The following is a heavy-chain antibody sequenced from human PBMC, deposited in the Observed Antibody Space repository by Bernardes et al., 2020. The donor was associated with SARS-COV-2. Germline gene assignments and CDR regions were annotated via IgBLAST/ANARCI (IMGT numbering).Heavy chain of an antibody. CDR3: ARAWMGRGTADY. D-gene: IGHD3-10*01. CDR2: NCADRTPI. Sequence: GSLRPPWAASGFTLQDFWMHWVRPAPGKGLAWVPLNCADRTPITYADSVKGRFTVSRDNAKNTLYLQMNSLRPEDTGVYYCARAWMGRGTADYWGQGTLVTVSS. V-gene: IGHV3-74*01. CDR1: GFTLQDFW. J-gene: IGHJ4*02.